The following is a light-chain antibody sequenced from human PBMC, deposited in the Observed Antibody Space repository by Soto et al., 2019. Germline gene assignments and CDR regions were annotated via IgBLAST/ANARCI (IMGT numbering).Light chain of an antibody. V-gene: IGLV2-8*01. J-gene: IGLJ1*01. CDR2: EVS. CDR1: SSDVGGYNY. Sequence: QSALTQPPSAPGSPGQSVTISCTGTSSDVGGYNYVSWYQQHPGKAPKLMIYEVSKRPSGVPDRFSGSKSGNTASLTVSGLQAEVEADYYCSSYAGSNNYVFGTGTKVTVL. CDR3: SSYAGSNNYV.